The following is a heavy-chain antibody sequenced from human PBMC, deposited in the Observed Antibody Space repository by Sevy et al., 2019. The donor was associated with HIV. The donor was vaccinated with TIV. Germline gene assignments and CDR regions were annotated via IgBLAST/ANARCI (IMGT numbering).Heavy chain of an antibody. J-gene: IGHJ6*02. CDR2: ISWNSGSI. V-gene: IGHV3-9*01. CDR1: GFTFDDYA. CDR3: AKDSSTANYYGMDV. D-gene: IGHD1-1*01. Sequence: SLKISCAASGFTFDDYAMHWVRQAPGKGLEWVSGISWNSGSIGYADSVKGRFNISRDNGKNSLYLKMNGLRAEDTALNYCAKDSSTANYYGMDVWGQGTTVTVSS.